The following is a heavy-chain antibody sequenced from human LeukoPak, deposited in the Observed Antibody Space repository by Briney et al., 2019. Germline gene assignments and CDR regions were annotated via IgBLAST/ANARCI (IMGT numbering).Heavy chain of an antibody. Sequence: ASVKVSCKASGYTFTYYYVHWVRQAPGQGLEWMGCISPNRGGTHYAQKFQGRVTMTRDTSITTAYMELSRLRSDDTAVYFCARLPYDEPDYWGQGTLVTVSS. J-gene: IGHJ4*02. CDR3: ARLPYDEPDY. CDR1: GYTFTYYY. V-gene: IGHV1-2*02. CDR2: ISPNRGGT. D-gene: IGHD3-3*01.